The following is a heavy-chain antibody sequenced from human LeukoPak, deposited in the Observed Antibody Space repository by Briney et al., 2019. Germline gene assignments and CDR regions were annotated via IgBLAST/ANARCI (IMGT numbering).Heavy chain of an antibody. Sequence: GGSLRLSCAASGFTFSSYAMHWVRQAPGKGLEYVSAISSNGGSTYYANSVKGRFTISRDNSKNTLYLQMNSLRAEDTAVYYCARDSFSYFDYWGQGTLVTVSS. CDR3: ARDSFSYFDY. V-gene: IGHV3-64*01. J-gene: IGHJ4*02. CDR2: ISSNGGST. CDR1: GFTFSSYA. D-gene: IGHD2-15*01.